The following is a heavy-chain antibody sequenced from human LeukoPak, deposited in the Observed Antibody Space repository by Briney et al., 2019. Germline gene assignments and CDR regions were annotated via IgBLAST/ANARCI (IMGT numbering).Heavy chain of an antibody. V-gene: IGHV3-23*01. CDR2: ISGSGGST. J-gene: IGHJ4*02. Sequence: GGSLRLSCAASGFTFSSYAMSWVRQAPGKGLEWVSAISGSGGSTYYADSVKGRFTISRDNSKNTLYLQMNSLRAEDTAVYYCARGSHYYDSSGYYYVHYWGQGTLVTVSS. CDR1: GFTFSSYA. D-gene: IGHD3-22*01. CDR3: ARGSHYYDSSGYYYVHY.